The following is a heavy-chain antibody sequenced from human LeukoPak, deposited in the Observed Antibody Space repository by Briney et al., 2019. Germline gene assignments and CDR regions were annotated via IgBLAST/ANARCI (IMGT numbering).Heavy chain of an antibody. CDR3: ARDPPGYCTNGNCYNWYFDL. V-gene: IGHV4/OR15-8*02. D-gene: IGHD2-8*01. CDR2: IHHSGKS. Sequence: SETLSLTCAVSGGSISGSNWWNWVRQPPGKGLEWIGEIHHSGKSNYNPSLKSRVTLSIDKYTNQFFLKLSSVTAADTAMYYCARDPPGYCTNGNCYNWYFDLWGRGSLVTVSS. J-gene: IGHJ2*01. CDR1: GGSISGSNW.